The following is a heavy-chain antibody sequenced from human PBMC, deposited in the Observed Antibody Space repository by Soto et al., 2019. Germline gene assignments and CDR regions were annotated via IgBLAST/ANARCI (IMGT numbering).Heavy chain of an antibody. CDR3: ARERRGRYCSSTSCFFDY. Sequence: QVQLVQSGAEVKKPGSSVKVSCQASVGTFSTSGITWVRQAPGQGLEWMGGIIPIFGTANYAQKFQGRVTITADESTSTAYMELSSLKSEDTAVYFCARERRGRYCSSTSCFFDYWGQGTLVTVSS. CDR2: IIPIFGTA. CDR1: VGTFSTSG. D-gene: IGHD2-2*01. V-gene: IGHV1-69*01. J-gene: IGHJ4*02.